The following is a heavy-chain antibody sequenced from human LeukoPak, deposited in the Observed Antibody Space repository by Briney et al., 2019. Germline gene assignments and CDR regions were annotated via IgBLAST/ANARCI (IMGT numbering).Heavy chain of an antibody. D-gene: IGHD3-16*01. CDR2: IIPIFGTA. J-gene: IGHJ4*02. CDR1: GGTFSSYA. Sequence: GSSVKVSSTASGGTFSSYAISWVRQAPGQGLEWMGGIIPIFGTANYAQKFQGRVTITADESTSTAYMELSSLRSEDTAVYYCAKTWGDMNMIFDHWGQGVLVTVSS. V-gene: IGHV1-69*01. CDR3: AKTWGDMNMIFDH.